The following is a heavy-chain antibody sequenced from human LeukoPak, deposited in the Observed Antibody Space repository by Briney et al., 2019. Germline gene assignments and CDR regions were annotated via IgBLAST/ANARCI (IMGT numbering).Heavy chain of an antibody. V-gene: IGHV1-69*13. D-gene: IGHD6-19*01. Sequence: SVKVSCKASGGTFSSYAISWVRQAPGQGLEWMGGIIPIFGTANHAQKFQGRVTITADESTSTAYMELSSLRSEDTAVYYCARVAAVAGNSWFDPWGQGTLVTVSS. J-gene: IGHJ5*02. CDR3: ARVAAVAGNSWFDP. CDR1: GGTFSSYA. CDR2: IIPIFGTA.